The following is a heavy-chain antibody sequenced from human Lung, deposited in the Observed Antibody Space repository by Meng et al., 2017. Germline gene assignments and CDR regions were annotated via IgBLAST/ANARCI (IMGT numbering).Heavy chain of an antibody. CDR3: ARGPTTMAHDFDY. CDR2: INHSGST. D-gene: IGHD4-11*01. Sequence: QVQAHQVGAGRFKPSETLSLTCVGSGGSFSDYYWSWIRQPPGKGLEWIGEINHSGSTNYNPSLESRATISVDTSQNNLSLKLSSVTAADSAVYYCARGPTTMAHDFDYWGQGTLVTVSS. CDR1: GGSFSDYY. J-gene: IGHJ4*02. V-gene: IGHV4-34*01.